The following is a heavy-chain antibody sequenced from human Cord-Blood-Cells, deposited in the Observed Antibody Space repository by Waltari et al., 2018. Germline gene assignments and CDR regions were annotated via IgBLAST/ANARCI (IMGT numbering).Heavy chain of an antibody. J-gene: IGHJ3*02. CDR1: GGSISSSSYY. CDR3: ARQVLGISGIGVAFDI. CDR2: IYYSGST. D-gene: IGHD7-27*01. V-gene: IGHV4-39*01. Sequence: QLQLQESGPGLVKPSETLSLTCTVSGGSISSSSYYWGWIRQPPGKGLEWIGSIYYSGSTYYNPSLKSRVTLSVDTSKNQFSLRLSSVTAADTAVYYCARQVLGISGIGVAFDIWGQGTMVTVSS.